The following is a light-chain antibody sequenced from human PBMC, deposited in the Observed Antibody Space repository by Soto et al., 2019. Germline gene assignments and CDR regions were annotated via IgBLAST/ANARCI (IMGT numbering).Light chain of an antibody. Sequence: EIVMTQSPATLSVSPGERATLSCRASQSVSGKLAWYQQKPGQAPRLLIHATSTRATGIPARFSGSGSATEFTLTISSLQSEEFALYYCQQYDNWPFTFGPGTKVDIK. CDR1: QSVSGK. CDR2: ATS. V-gene: IGKV3-15*01. J-gene: IGKJ3*01. CDR3: QQYDNWPFT.